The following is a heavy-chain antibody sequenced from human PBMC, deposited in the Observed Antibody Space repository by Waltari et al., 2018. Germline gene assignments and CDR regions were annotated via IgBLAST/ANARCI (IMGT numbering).Heavy chain of an antibody. V-gene: IGHV4-38-2*02. D-gene: IGHD2-21*01. CDR1: GYSISIGYY. CDR3: ARELGRGYWDY. Sequence: QVQLQESGPGLVKPSETLALTCTVSGYSISIGYYWGWIRQAPGKGLEWIGSIYHSGGTYSNPSVKSRVTISVHTSKTLFSLKLSSVTAADTAVYYCARELGRGYWDYWGQGTLGTVSS. CDR2: IYHSGGT. J-gene: IGHJ4*02.